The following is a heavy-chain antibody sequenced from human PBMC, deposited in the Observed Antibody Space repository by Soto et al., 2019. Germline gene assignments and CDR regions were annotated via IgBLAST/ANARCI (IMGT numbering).Heavy chain of an antibody. CDR2: VSGSGGST. Sequence: GGSLRLSCAASGFTFDNYGMSWVRQAPGKGLEWVSTVSGSGGSTYYAAPVKGRFTISREYTKNTLYLQMNSLRAEDTAVYFCARQRSYHSGFFDYWSQGTLVTVSS. D-gene: IGHD6-19*01. CDR1: GFTFDNYG. CDR3: ARQRSYHSGFFDY. J-gene: IGHJ4*02. V-gene: IGHV3-23*01.